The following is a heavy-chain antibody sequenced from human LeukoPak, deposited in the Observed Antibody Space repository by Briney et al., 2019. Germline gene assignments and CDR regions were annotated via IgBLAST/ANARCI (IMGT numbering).Heavy chain of an antibody. V-gene: IGHV1-18*01. D-gene: IGHD6-13*01. Sequence: ASVTVSCKASGYTFSRHGIYWVRQAPGQGLEWMGWISPYNDETNYARMFRDRVIMTTETSTTTAYMELRGLTSDDTAVYFCAREADTNSWYRPAFRLLDVWGQGTLVTVSS. CDR3: AREADTNSWYRPAFRLLDV. CDR2: ISPYNDET. CDR1: GYTFSRHG. J-gene: IGHJ4*02.